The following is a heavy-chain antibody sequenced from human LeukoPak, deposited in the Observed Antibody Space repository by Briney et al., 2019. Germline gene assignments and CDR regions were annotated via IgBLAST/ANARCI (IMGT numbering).Heavy chain of an antibody. Sequence: ASVKVSCKASGYTFTNYDINWVRQATGQGLEWMGYMNPNSGNTGYAQKFQGRVTITAAESTSTAYMELNSLRSEDTAVYYCAREVEGTYSGSYGSFDYWGQGTLVTVSS. D-gene: IGHD1-26*01. V-gene: IGHV1-8*03. CDR1: GYTFTNYD. CDR2: MNPNSGNT. CDR3: AREVEGTYSGSYGSFDY. J-gene: IGHJ4*02.